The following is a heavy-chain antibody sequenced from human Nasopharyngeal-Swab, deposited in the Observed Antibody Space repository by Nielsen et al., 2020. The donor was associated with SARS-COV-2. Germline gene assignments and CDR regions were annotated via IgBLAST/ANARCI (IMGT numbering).Heavy chain of an antibody. D-gene: IGHD3-3*01. J-gene: IGHJ6*03. Sequence: GESLKISCAASGFTFSSYSMNWVRQAPGKGLEWVSYISSSSSTIYYADSVKGRFTISRDNAKNSLYLQMNSLRAEDTAVYYCARDVLSFWSGPFDYYYYMDVWGKGTTVTVSS. CDR2: ISSSSSTI. CDR3: ARDVLSFWSGPFDYYYYMDV. V-gene: IGHV3-48*01. CDR1: GFTFSSYS.